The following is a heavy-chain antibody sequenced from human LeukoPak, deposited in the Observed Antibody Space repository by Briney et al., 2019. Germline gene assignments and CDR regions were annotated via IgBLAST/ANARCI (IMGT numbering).Heavy chain of an antibody. Sequence: GGSLRLSCKASGLRFSRGGMHWIRQAPGKGLEWLAFIQYDESSKYYADSVKGRFTISRDNSKNTLYLQMNSLRAEDTAVYYCAKDLRITTIVVVITPFDYWGQGSLVTVSS. J-gene: IGHJ4*02. CDR3: AKDLRITTIVVVITPFDY. CDR2: IQYDESSK. CDR1: GLRFSRGG. V-gene: IGHV3-30*02. D-gene: IGHD3-22*01.